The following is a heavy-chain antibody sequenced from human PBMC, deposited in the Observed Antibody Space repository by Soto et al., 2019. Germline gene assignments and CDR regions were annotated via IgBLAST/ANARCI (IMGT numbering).Heavy chain of an antibody. CDR2: ISKSGGDT. CDR1: GFTFTKYA. V-gene: IGHV3-23*01. J-gene: IGHJ4*02. Sequence: GGSLRLSCSASGFTFTKYAMTWVRQAPGKGLEWVSSISKSGGDTYYADSVKGRFTISRDNSKNTLYLQMNGLRAEDTALYFCAKDTYSSSWYFWGQGTLVTVSS. D-gene: IGHD2-2*01. CDR3: AKDTYSSSWYF.